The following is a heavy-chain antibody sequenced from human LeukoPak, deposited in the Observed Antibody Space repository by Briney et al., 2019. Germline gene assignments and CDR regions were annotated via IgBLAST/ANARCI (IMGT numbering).Heavy chain of an antibody. CDR1: GFTFSSYA. Sequence: GGSLRLSCAASGFTFSSYAMSWVRQAPGKGLEWVSAISGSGGSTYYADSVKGRFTISRDNAKNSLYLQMNSLRAEDTAVYFCARDTDSWSGYYFGYDMDVWGQGTTVTVSS. D-gene: IGHD3-3*01. V-gene: IGHV3-23*01. CDR3: ARDTDSWSGYYFGYDMDV. CDR2: ISGSGGST. J-gene: IGHJ6*02.